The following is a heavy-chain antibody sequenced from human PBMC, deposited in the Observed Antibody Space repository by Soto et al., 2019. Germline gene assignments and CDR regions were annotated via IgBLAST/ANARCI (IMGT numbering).Heavy chain of an antibody. D-gene: IGHD1-1*01. CDR2: ISYDGSKK. Sequence: PGGSLRLSCAASGFTFGSYGMHWVRQAPGKGLEWVAGISYDGSKKYYGESVKGRFTISSDNSKNTLYLQMNSLRAEDTAVYYCAKEPPSEKTQLDYGMDVWGPGTTVTVSS. V-gene: IGHV3-30*18. CDR3: AKEPPSEKTQLDYGMDV. CDR1: GFTFGSYG. J-gene: IGHJ6*02.